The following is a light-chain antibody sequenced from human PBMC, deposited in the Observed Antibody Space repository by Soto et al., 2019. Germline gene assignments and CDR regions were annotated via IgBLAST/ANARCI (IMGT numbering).Light chain of an antibody. Sequence: QSVLTQPASVSGSPGQSITISCTGTSSDVGGYNYVSWYQQYPGKAPKLMIYDVSNRPSGVSDRFSGSKSGNTASLTISGLQAEDEADYYCSSYTNSDTLVFGTGTQLTVL. CDR1: SSDVGGYNY. CDR3: SSYTNSDTLV. J-gene: IGLJ1*01. CDR2: DVS. V-gene: IGLV2-14*01.